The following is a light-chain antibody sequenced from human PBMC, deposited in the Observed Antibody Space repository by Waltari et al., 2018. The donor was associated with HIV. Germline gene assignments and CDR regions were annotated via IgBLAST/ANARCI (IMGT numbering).Light chain of an antibody. Sequence: SYVLTQVPSVSVAPGQAATITCEGNKIRSQNVNWYQQKPGQAPVVVIYDDRDRPSGIPERFSGSTSENTATLTISSVEAGDEADYFCQVWDINSDHPVVFGAGTKLTVL. CDR2: DDR. J-gene: IGLJ3*02. CDR3: QVWDINSDHPVV. CDR1: KIRSQN. V-gene: IGLV3-21*02.